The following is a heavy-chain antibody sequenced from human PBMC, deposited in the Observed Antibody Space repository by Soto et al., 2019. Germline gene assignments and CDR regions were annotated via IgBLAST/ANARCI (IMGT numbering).Heavy chain of an antibody. J-gene: IGHJ3*02. CDR1: GLTVSGKKY. CDR3: ATWHQREHAYDI. Sequence: PVGSLRLSGTVFGLTVSGKKYLAWVRQAPGKGLEWVSALYDVDGTYYADSVKGRFTTSGDSSKTSVYLQMNSLRPDDTAVYFCATWHQREHAYDIWGQGTAVTVS. CDR2: LYDVDGT. D-gene: IGHD1-1*01. V-gene: IGHV3-53*01.